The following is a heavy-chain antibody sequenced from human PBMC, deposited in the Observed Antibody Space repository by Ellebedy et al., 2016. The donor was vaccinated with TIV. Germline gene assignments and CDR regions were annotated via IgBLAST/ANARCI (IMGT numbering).Heavy chain of an antibody. J-gene: IGHJ4*02. D-gene: IGHD4-17*01. Sequence: MPSETLSLTCTVPGGSISSYYWSWIRQPAGKGLEWIGRIYTSGSTNYNPSLKTRVTMSVDTSKNQFSLKLSSVTAAGTAVYYCARREAYGDLVGGPFDYWGQGTLVTVSS. CDR1: GGSISSYY. V-gene: IGHV4-4*07. CDR3: ARREAYGDLVGGPFDY. CDR2: IYTSGST.